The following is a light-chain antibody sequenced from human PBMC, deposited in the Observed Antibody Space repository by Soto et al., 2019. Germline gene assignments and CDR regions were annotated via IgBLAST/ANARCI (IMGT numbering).Light chain of an antibody. CDR1: QTVSNNY. V-gene: IGKV3-20*01. CDR2: RTS. Sequence: EAGLTQSLGSLSLSLGNRATLSCRASQTVSNNYLAWYQQKPGQAPRLLIYRTSNRATGIPDRFSGSGSGTDFTLTISRLEPEDFVIYYCQQYGSSPWTFGQGTKVAIK. CDR3: QQYGSSPWT. J-gene: IGKJ1*01.